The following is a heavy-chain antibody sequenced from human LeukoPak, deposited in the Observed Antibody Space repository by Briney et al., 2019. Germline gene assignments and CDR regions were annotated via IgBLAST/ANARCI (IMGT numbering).Heavy chain of an antibody. Sequence: GGSLRLSCAASGFTFSSCGMHWVRQAPGKGLEWVAVIWYDGSNKYYADSVKGRFTISRDNSKNTLYLQMNSLRAEDTAVYYCARDLRVVPAVPYNWFDPWGQGTLVTVSS. CDR2: IWYDGSNK. J-gene: IGHJ5*02. D-gene: IGHD2-2*01. CDR1: GFTFSSCG. V-gene: IGHV3-33*01. CDR3: ARDLRVVPAVPYNWFDP.